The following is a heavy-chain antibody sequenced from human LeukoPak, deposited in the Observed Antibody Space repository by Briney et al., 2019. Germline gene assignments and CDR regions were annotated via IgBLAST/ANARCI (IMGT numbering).Heavy chain of an antibody. CDR1: GFTFDDYA. V-gene: IGHV3-9*03. D-gene: IGHD6-19*01. Sequence: GRSLRLSCAASGFTFDDYAMHWVRQAPGKGLEWVSGISWNSGSISYADSVKGRFTISRDNAKNSLYLQMNSLRAEDMALYYCAKGKEPAVAGYYFDYWGQGTLVTVSS. CDR3: AKGKEPAVAGYYFDY. CDR2: ISWNSGSI. J-gene: IGHJ4*02.